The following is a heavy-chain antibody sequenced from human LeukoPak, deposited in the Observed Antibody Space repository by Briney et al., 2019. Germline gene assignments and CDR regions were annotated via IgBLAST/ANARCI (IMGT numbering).Heavy chain of an antibody. V-gene: IGHV5-51*01. J-gene: IGHJ4*02. CDR2: IYPGDSDT. CDR3: ARLRREWELLDY. D-gene: IGHD1-26*01. CDR1: GYSFTNYW. Sequence: GESLKISCKTSGYSFTNYWIGWVRQMPGKGLEWMGIIYPGDSDTRYSPSFQGQVTISDDKSITTAYLRWSSLKASDTAIYYCARLRREWELLDYWGQGTLATVSS.